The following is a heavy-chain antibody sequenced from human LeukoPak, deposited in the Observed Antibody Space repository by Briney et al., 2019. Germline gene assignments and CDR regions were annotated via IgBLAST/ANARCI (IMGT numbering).Heavy chain of an antibody. CDR3: VRDRGRASVDY. J-gene: IGHJ4*02. Sequence: GGSLRLSCAASGFAFAGYWISWVRQAPGKGLEWVANIKQDASEEYYVDSVKGRFTISRDNAKNSLYLQMNSLRAEDTAVYYCVRDRGRASVDYWGQGTLVTVSS. CDR2: IKQDASEE. CDR1: GFAFAGYW. D-gene: IGHD1-26*01. V-gene: IGHV3-7*01.